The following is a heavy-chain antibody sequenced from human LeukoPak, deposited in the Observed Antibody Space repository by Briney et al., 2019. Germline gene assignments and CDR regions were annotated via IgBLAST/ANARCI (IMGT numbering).Heavy chain of an antibody. CDR1: LDSTTSNF. CDR2: IHGSGSP. CDR3: AREILGGFNPGAY. Sequence: SETLSLTCTVSLDSTTSNFWSWVRRPPRKGLEWIGEIHGSGSPNYNPSLQSRVTISIDRSRNQIALELSSVTAADTAVYYCAREILGGFNPGAYWGQGTLVTVSS. J-gene: IGHJ4*02. D-gene: IGHD1-14*01. V-gene: IGHV4-4*02.